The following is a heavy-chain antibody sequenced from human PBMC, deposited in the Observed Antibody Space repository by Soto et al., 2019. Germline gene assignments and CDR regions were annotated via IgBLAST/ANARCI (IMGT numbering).Heavy chain of an antibody. V-gene: IGHV4-59*01. J-gene: IGHJ4*02. CDR3: GRSYLYGDLDY. Sequence: SETLSLTCTVSGGSISSYYWSWIRQPPGKGLEWIGYIYYSGSTNYNPSLKSRVTTSVDTSKNQFSLKLSSVTAADTAVYYCGRSYLYGDLDYWREGTLVTVS. CDR1: GGSISSYY. CDR2: IYYSGST. D-gene: IGHD4-17*01.